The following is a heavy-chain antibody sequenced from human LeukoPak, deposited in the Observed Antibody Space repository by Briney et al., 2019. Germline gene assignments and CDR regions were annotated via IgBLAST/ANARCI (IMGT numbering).Heavy chain of an antibody. CDR3: NGVAATLRYYMDV. CDR1: GGSISSSSYY. J-gene: IGHJ6*03. D-gene: IGHD2-15*01. CDR2: IYYSGST. V-gene: IGHV4-39*07. Sequence: PSETLSLTCTVSGGSISSSSYYWGWIRQPPGKGLEWIGSIYYSGSTYYNPSLKSRVTISVDTSKNQFSLKLSSVTAADTAVYYCNGVAATLRYYMDVWGKGTTVTVSS.